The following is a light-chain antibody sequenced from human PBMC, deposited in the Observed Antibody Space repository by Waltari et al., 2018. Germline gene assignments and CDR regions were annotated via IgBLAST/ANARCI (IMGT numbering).Light chain of an antibody. CDR1: SSHIGSNT. CDR2: SNN. CDR3: ATWDDSLNGVV. J-gene: IGLJ2*01. V-gene: IGLV1-44*01. Sequence: QSVLTQPPSASGTPGQRVTISCSGSSSHIGSNTVTWYQQLPGMAPRLLIYSNNQRPSGVPDRFSGSKSGTSASLAISGLQSEAETDYYCATWDDSLNGVVFGGGTKLSVL.